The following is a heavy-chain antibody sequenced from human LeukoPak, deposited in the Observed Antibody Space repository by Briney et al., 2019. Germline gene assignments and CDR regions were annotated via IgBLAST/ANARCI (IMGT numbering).Heavy chain of an antibody. CDR2: IWYDGSNK. V-gene: IGHV3-33*06. CDR3: AKAYDFWSGIVGLDY. CDR1: GFTFSSYG. D-gene: IGHD3-3*01. Sequence: GRSLRLSCAASGFTFSSYGMHWVRQAPGKGLEWVGVIWYDGSNKYYADSVKGRFTISRDNSKNTLYLQMNSLRAEDTAVYYCAKAYDFWSGIVGLDYWGQGTLVTVSS. J-gene: IGHJ4*02.